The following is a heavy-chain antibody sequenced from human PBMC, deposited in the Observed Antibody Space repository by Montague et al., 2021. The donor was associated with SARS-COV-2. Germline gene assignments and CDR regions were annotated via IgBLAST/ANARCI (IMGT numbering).Heavy chain of an antibody. CDR2: IDPSGGRT. CDR1: GFTFSVYT. CDR3: VKDSVHY. V-gene: IGHV3-23*05. D-gene: IGHD3-10*01. J-gene: IGHJ4*02. Sequence: SLRLSCAVSGFTFSVYTMSLVRQAPGKGLEWVAGIDPSGGRTYYSESVKVRFTIFRDNSKNTLYLQMNSLRSEDAAIYYCVKDSVHYWGQGTLVTVSS.